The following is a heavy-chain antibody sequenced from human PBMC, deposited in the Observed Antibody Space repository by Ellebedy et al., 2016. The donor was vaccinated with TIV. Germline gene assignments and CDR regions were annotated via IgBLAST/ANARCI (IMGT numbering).Heavy chain of an antibody. J-gene: IGHJ4*02. CDR1: GFTFSSFW. D-gene: IGHD3-22*01. CDR3: VRDRYDSDLDY. Sequence: GESLKISCAASGFTFSSFWMPWVRQAPGKGLEWVANINYDGSETYYVDSMKGRFTISRDNAKNSLYLQMNSLRAEDTAVYYCVRDRYDSDLDYWGQGTLVTVSS. CDR2: INYDGSET. V-gene: IGHV3-7*03.